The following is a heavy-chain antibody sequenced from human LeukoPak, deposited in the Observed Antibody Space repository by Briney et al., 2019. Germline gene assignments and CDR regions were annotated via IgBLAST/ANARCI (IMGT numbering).Heavy chain of an antibody. J-gene: IGHJ6*02. CDR3: AKVAATPPGYYGVDV. CDR2: IYYSGST. D-gene: IGHD1-26*01. Sequence: PSETLSLTCSASGGSISSSIYYWGWIRQPPGKGLEWIGNIYYSGSTFYSPSLKSRVTISVDTSKNQFSLKVRSVTAADTAVYYCAKVAATPPGYYGVDVWGQGTTVTVSS. V-gene: IGHV4-39*01. CDR1: GGSISSSIYY.